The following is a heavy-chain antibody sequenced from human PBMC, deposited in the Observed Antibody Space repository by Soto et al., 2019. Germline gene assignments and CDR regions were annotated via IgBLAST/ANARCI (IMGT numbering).Heavy chain of an antibody. CDR3: ASGSSVVVPAVQNWFDP. D-gene: IGHD2-2*01. CDR2: IYHSGST. J-gene: IGHJ5*02. CDR1: GGSISSSNW. V-gene: IGHV4-4*02. Sequence: QVQLQESGPGLVKPSGTLFLTCAVSGGSISSSNWWSWVRQPPGKGLEWIGEIYHSGSTNYNPSLKSRVTISVDKSKNQFSLKLSSVTAADTAVYYCASGSSVVVPAVQNWFDPWGQGTLVTVSS.